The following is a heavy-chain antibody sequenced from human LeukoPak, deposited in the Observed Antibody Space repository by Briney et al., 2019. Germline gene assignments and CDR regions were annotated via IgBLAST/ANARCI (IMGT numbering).Heavy chain of an antibody. CDR2: ISAYNGNT. J-gene: IGHJ6*02. Sequence: ASVKVSCKASGYTFTSYGISWVRQAPGHGLEWLGWISAYNGNTNYAQNPHGIVPITTATSTSTAYMELRSLRSDDTAVYYCARVGFSDCSSTSCYHYYYGMDVWGQGTTVTVSS. D-gene: IGHD2-2*01. V-gene: IGHV1-18*01. CDR3: ARVGFSDCSSTSCYHYYYGMDV. CDR1: GYTFTSYG.